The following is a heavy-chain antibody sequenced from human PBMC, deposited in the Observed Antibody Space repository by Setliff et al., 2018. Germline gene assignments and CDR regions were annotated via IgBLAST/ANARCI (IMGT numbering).Heavy chain of an antibody. V-gene: IGHV4-31*03. J-gene: IGHJ3*02. Sequence: SETLSLTCTVSGASISSGAYYWSWIRQHPGKGLGWIGYIYYSGSTYFNPSLESRVTMSVDTSKNQFSLNLSSVTAADTAVYYCARIYASGSNFDAFDIWGQGTMVTVSS. CDR1: GASISSGAYY. D-gene: IGHD3-10*01. CDR2: IYYSGST. CDR3: ARIYASGSNFDAFDI.